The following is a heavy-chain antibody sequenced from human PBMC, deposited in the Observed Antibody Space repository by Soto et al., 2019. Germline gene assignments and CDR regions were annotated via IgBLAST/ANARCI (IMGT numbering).Heavy chain of an antibody. CDR3: ATKIAAAGLGPLNWFDP. V-gene: IGHV1-24*01. J-gene: IGHJ5*02. CDR2: FDPEDGET. CDR1: GYTLTELS. Sequence: GASVKGSCKVSGYTLTELSMRWVRQAPGKGLEWMGGFDPEDGETIYAQKFQGRVTMTEDTSTDTAYMELSSLRSEDTAVYYCATKIAAAGLGPLNWFDPWGQGTLVTVSS. D-gene: IGHD6-13*01.